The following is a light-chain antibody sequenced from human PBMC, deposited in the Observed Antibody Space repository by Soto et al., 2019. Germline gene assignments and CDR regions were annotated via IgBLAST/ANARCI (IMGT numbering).Light chain of an antibody. CDR3: ASYTGSTWV. CDR1: SSDVGRYNY. CDR2: EVK. J-gene: IGLJ3*02. V-gene: IGLV2-8*01. Sequence: QSALTQPPSVSGSPGQSVTISCTGTSSDVGRYNYVSWYHQHPGKAPKLLIYEVKKWPSGVPDRFSGSKSGNTASLTVSGLQAEDEADYYCASYTGSTWVFGGGTQLTVL.